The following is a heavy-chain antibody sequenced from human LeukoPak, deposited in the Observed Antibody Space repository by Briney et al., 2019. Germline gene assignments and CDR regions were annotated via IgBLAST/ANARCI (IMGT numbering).Heavy chain of an antibody. CDR2: ISGSGVST. CDR3: ARAPYYDFWSGYSLWFDY. V-gene: IGHV3-23*01. CDR1: EFTFSSYS. J-gene: IGHJ4*02. Sequence: GGSLRLSCAASEFTFSSYSMGWVRQAPGKGLEWVSTISGSGVSTYYADSVKGRFTISRDNSENTLYLQMNSLRAEDTAVYYCARAPYYDFWSGYSLWFDYWGQGTLVTVSS. D-gene: IGHD3-3*01.